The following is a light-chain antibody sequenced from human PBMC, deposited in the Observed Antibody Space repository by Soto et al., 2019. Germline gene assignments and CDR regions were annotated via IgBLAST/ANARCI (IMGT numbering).Light chain of an antibody. Sequence: DIHMTQSPAALSASAGDRVTITCRASQSISRYLKWYQQKPGKAPKLLIYGASSLQSGVPSRFSGSGSGTDFTLPISSLQPEDFATYYCQQSYSTLWTFGQGTKVELK. CDR2: GAS. V-gene: IGKV1-39*01. CDR3: QQSYSTLWT. CDR1: QSISRY. J-gene: IGKJ1*01.